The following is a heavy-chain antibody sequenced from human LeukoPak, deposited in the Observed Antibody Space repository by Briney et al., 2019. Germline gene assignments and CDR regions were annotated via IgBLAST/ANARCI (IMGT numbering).Heavy chain of an antibody. D-gene: IGHD3-10*01. V-gene: IGHV3-7*01. CDR1: GFTFSNFW. J-gene: IGHJ4*02. Sequence: HTGGSLRLSCVASGFTFSNFWMTWVRQPPGKGLEWVANIKGDGSEKYYVDSEKGRFTISRDNAKNSLYLQMNSLRAEDTAVYYCTSGGHVDYCGQGTLVTVSS. CDR3: TSGGHVDY. CDR2: IKGDGSEK.